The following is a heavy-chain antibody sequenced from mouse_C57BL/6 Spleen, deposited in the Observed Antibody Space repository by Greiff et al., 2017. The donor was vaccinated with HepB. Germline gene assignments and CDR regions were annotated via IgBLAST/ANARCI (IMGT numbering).Heavy chain of an antibody. V-gene: IGHV1-64*01. J-gene: IGHJ2*01. D-gene: IGHD1-1*02. CDR3: GKGWYYFDD. Sequence: QVQLKQPGAELVKPGASVKLSCKASGYTFTSYWMHWVKQRPGQGLEWIGMIHPNSGSTNYNEKFKSKATLTVDKSSSTAYMQLSSLTSEDSAVYYCGKGWYYFDDWGKGTTLTVSS. CDR2: IHPNSGST. CDR1: GYTFTSYW.